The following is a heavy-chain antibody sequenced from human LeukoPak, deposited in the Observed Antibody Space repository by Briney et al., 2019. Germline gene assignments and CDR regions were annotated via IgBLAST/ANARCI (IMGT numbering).Heavy chain of an antibody. J-gene: IGHJ6*03. V-gene: IGHV4-59*01. CDR3: AHSTYAVNNYYMDV. CDR1: GGSISSSY. CDR2: IYYSGST. Sequence: SETLSLTCAVSGGSISSSYWSWIRQPPGKGLEWIGYIYYSGSTIYNPSLKSRGTISVDTSKNQFSLKLSSVTAADTAVYYCAHSTYAVNNYYMDVWGKGTTVTISS. D-gene: IGHD2/OR15-2a*01.